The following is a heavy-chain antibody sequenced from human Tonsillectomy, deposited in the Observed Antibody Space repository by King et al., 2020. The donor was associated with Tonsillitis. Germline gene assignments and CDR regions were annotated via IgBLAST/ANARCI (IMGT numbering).Heavy chain of an antibody. V-gene: IGHV3-30*18. CDR3: AKEITRWGELSFAFDY. J-gene: IGHJ4*02. CDR2: ISYDGSNK. Sequence: VQLVESGGGVVQPGRSLRLSCAASGFTLSNYGMHWVRQAPGKGLEWVALISYDGSNKYYAHSVKGRFTISRDNSKNTLYLQMNSLRAEDTAVYHCAKEITRWGELSFAFDYWGQGNLVTVSS. D-gene: IGHD3-16*02. CDR1: GFTLSNYG.